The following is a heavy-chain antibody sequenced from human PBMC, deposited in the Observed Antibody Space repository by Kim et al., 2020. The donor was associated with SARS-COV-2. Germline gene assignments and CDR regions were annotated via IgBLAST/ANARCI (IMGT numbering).Heavy chain of an antibody. D-gene: IGHD6-19*01. V-gene: IGHV3-23*01. Sequence: YVDAVKGRFSISRDNSKNTLYLQMNSLRAEDTAVYYCAKPPRGAVASSDYWGQGTLVTVSS. J-gene: IGHJ4*02. CDR3: AKPPRGAVASSDY.